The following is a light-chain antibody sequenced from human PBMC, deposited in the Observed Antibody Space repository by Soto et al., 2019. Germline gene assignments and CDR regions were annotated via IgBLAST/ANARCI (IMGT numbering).Light chain of an antibody. CDR2: DVS. Sequence: QSALTQPRSVSGSPGQSVTISCTGTSSDVGGDNYVSWYQQHPGKAPKLMIYDVSKRPSGVPDRFSGSKSGNTASLTISGLQAEAEADYYCCSDAGSFTSVVFGVGTKLTVL. CDR1: SSDVGGDNY. V-gene: IGLV2-11*01. CDR3: CSDAGSFTSVV. J-gene: IGLJ2*01.